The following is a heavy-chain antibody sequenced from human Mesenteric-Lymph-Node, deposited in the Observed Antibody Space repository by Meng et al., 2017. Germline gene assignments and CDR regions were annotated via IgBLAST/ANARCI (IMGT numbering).Heavy chain of an antibody. Sequence: GESLKISCAASGFTFSSYAMSWVRQAPGKGLEWVSAISGSGGSTYYADSVKGRFTISRDNSKNSLYLHMNSLRAEDTAVYYCARDQPSTYYYDIDGMDVWGQGTTVTVSS. CDR2: ISGSGGST. J-gene: IGHJ6*02. CDR1: GFTFSSYA. V-gene: IGHV3-23*01. D-gene: IGHD3-22*01. CDR3: ARDQPSTYYYDIDGMDV.